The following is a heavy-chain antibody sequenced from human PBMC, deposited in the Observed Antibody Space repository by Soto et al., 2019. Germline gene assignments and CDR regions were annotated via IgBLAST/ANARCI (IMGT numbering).Heavy chain of an antibody. CDR2: ISYDGSNK. Sequence: QVPLVESGGGVVQPGRSLRLSCAASGFTFSSYGMHWVRQAPGKGLEWVAVISYDGSNKYYADSVKGRFTISRDNSKNTRYLHMNSLRAEDKAVYYCAKGPAIVLVPAAMNYYYGMDVWGQGTTVTVSS. D-gene: IGHD2-2*01. J-gene: IGHJ6*02. CDR1: GFTFSSYG. V-gene: IGHV3-30*18. CDR3: AKGPAIVLVPAAMNYYYGMDV.